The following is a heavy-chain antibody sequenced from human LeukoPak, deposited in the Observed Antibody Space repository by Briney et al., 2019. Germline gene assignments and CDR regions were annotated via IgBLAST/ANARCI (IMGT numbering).Heavy chain of an antibody. J-gene: IGHJ6*03. D-gene: IGHD6-13*01. Sequence: ASVKVSCKASGYIFSGYYMHWLRQEPGERLQWMGWIIPHSGGTHYAQKFQGRDTMTTDTSISTAYMELSRLRSDDTAIYYCAKNLPAAGTDSYMDVWGKGTTVTISS. CDR1: GYIFSGYY. CDR2: IIPHSGGT. CDR3: AKNLPAAGTDSYMDV. V-gene: IGHV1-2*02.